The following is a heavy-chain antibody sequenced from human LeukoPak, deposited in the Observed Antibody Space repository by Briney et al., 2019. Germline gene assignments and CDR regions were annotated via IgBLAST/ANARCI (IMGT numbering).Heavy chain of an antibody. CDR2: ISAYNGNT. V-gene: IGHV1-18*01. D-gene: IGHD1-26*01. Sequence: ASVKLCCTSSGYSFTIYGISWGRQPPGQGLELMGWISAYNGNTNYARKLQGRVTTTTATSPSTAYMELRSLRSDDTAVYYCARESRGIRAFPRPFDYGGQGTLVTVSS. J-gene: IGHJ4*02. CDR3: ARESRGIRAFPRPFDY. CDR1: GYSFTIYG.